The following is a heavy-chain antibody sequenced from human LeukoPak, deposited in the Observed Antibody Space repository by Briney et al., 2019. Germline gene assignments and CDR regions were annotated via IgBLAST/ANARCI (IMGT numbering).Heavy chain of an antibody. J-gene: IGHJ4*02. D-gene: IGHD4-17*01. Sequence: SETLSLTCTVSGDSISSSSYYWGWIRQPPGKGLEWIGNIFYIGNTYYNPSLKSRVTISVDTSKNQFSLKLSSVTAADTAVYYCARVHGDYVRGVDYWGQGTLVTVSS. CDR3: ARVHGDYVRGVDY. CDR1: GDSISSSSYY. CDR2: IFYIGNT. V-gene: IGHV4-39*07.